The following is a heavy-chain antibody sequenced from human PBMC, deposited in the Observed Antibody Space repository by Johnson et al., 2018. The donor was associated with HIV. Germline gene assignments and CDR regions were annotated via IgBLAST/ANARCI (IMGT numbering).Heavy chain of an antibody. CDR2: IYSGGST. J-gene: IGHJ3*02. V-gene: IGHV3-53*01. D-gene: IGHD1-1*01. CDR3: AREGYSGTYFSAFDI. Sequence: VQLVESGGGLIQPGGSLRLSCAASGFTVSSNYMSWVRQAPGTGLEWVSVIYSGGSTYYTDSVKGRFTISRDNARNSLDLQMPSLRVEDTAVYYCAREGYSGTYFSAFDIWGQGTMVTVSS. CDR1: GFTVSSNY.